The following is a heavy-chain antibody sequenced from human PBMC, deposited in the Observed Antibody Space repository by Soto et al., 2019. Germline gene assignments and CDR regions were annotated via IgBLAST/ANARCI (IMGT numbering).Heavy chain of an antibody. D-gene: IGHD3-10*02. Sequence: QVQLQESGPGLVKPSQTLSLTCTVSGGSISSGGYYWSWILQHPGKGLEWIGYIYYSGSTYYNPSLKSLVTISLDTSKNQFSLKLSSVTAADTAMYYCARLSSGERLNFDYWGQGTLVTVSS. J-gene: IGHJ4*02. CDR1: GGSISSGGYY. CDR3: ARLSSGERLNFDY. V-gene: IGHV4-31*01. CDR2: IYYSGST.